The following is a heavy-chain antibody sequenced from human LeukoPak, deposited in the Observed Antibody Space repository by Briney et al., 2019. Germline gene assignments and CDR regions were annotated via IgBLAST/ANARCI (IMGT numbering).Heavy chain of an antibody. CDR2: ISSSGGST. V-gene: IGHV3-64*01. J-gene: IGHJ4*02. CDR1: GFTFSSYT. Sequence: GGSLGLSCAASGFTFSSYTMYWVRQAPGKGLEYVSAISSSGGSTYYANSVKGRFTISRDNSKNTLYLQMGSLRGEDMAVYYCAREVNWRFDYWGQGTLVTVSS. CDR3: AREVNWRFDY. D-gene: IGHD1-1*01.